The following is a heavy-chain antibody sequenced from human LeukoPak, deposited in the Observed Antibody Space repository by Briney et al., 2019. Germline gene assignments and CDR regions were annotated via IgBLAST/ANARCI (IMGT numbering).Heavy chain of an antibody. CDR2: INHSGST. V-gene: IGHV4-34*01. J-gene: IGHJ4*02. Sequence: SETLSLTCAVYGGSFSGYYWSWICQPPGKGLEWIGEINHSGSTNYNPSLKSRVTISVDTSKNQFSLKLSSVTAADTAVYYCARANSRITIFGVVIAPNFDYWGQGTLVTVSS. CDR1: GGSFSGYY. CDR3: ARANSRITIFGVVIAPNFDY. D-gene: IGHD3-3*01.